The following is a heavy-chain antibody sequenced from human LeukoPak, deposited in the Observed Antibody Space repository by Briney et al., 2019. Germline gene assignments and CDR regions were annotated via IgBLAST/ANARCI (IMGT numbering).Heavy chain of an antibody. CDR2: ISGSGGST. CDR3: AKGIYSGYDSLYYFDY. D-gene: IGHD5-12*01. Sequence: GGSLRLSCAASGFTFSSQAMSWVRQAPGKGLGWVSAISGSGGSTYYADSVKSRFTISRDNSKNTLYLQMNSLRAEDTAVYYCAKGIYSGYDSLYYFDYWGQGTLVTVSS. V-gene: IGHV3-23*01. J-gene: IGHJ4*02. CDR1: GFTFSSQA.